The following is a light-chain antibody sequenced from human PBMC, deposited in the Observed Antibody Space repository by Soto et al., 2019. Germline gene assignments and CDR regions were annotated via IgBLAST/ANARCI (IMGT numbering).Light chain of an antibody. J-gene: IGKJ1*01. CDR3: QQYNSLWT. V-gene: IGKV1-5*03. Sequence: DIQMTQSPSALTQSVLDSHTITCRASQSISSWLAWYQQKPGKDPKLLIYKASSLESGVPSRFSGSGSGTEFTLTISSLQPDDFATYYRQQYNSLWTFGQGTKVDIK. CDR1: QSISSW. CDR2: KAS.